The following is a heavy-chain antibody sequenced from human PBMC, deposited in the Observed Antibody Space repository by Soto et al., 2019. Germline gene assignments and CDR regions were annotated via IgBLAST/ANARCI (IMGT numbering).Heavy chain of an antibody. V-gene: IGHV1-69*01. CDR2: IIPIVGAA. CDR3: AREPGFFDEQWIGWFDS. CDR1: GGTFGTYV. D-gene: IGHD3-9*01. Sequence: QVQLVQSGAEVKRPGSSVKVSCKASGGTFGTYVIAWVRQAPGQGLEWLGGIIPIVGAANSTHKFQGRLTTTADESTSTVYVELRNLSSDDTAFYFCAREPGFFDEQWIGWFDSWGQGTLVTVSS. J-gene: IGHJ5*01.